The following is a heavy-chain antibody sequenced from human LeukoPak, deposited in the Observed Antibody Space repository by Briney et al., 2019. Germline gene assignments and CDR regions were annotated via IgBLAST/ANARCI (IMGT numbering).Heavy chain of an antibody. CDR3: AKDQEQQLASFDY. D-gene: IGHD6-13*01. CDR2: IRYDGSNK. CDR1: GFTFSSYG. Sequence: PGGSLRLSCAASGFTFSSYGMYWVRQAPGKGLEWVAFIRYDGSNKYYADSVKGRFTISRDNSKNTLYLQMNSLRAEDTAVYYCAKDQEQQLASFDYWGQGTLVTVSS. J-gene: IGHJ4*02. V-gene: IGHV3-30*02.